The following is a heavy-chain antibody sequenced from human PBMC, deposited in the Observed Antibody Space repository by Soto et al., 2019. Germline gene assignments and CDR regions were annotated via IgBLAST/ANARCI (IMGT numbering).Heavy chain of an antibody. V-gene: IGHV3-30*18. J-gene: IGHJ6*03. Sequence: GGSLRLSXAASGFTFSRFGMHWVRQTPGKRLEWVATISDDVSNKNYADSVKGRFTISRDDSKKTLYLQMNSLTAEDTAIYYCAKHRGPIFGLHDLYHFMDVWGQGTTVTVSS. CDR3: AKHRGPIFGLHDLYHFMDV. D-gene: IGHD3-3*01. CDR2: ISDDVSNK. CDR1: GFTFSRFG.